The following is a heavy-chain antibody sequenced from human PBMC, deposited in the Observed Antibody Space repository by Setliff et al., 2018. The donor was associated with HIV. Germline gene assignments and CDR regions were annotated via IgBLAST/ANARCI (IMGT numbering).Heavy chain of an antibody. J-gene: IGHJ4*01. CDR2: MYTDGST. V-gene: IGHV4-61*09. CDR1: GGSITSGNYF. CDR3: ARDSRWLQFPYFDS. D-gene: IGHD5-12*01. Sequence: LSLTCTVSGGSITSGNYFWSWIRQPAGKGLEWIGHMYTDGSTNYNPSFKSRVTISADTSKNQFSLKLSSVTAADTAVYYCARDSRWLQFPYFDSWGQGTPVTVSS.